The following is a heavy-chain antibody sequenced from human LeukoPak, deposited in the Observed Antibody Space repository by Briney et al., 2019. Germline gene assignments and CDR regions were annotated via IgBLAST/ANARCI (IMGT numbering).Heavy chain of an antibody. Sequence: GGSLRLSCADSGFTFSSYSMNWVRQAPGKGLEWVSSISSSSSYIYYADSVKGRFTISRDNAKNSLYLQMNGLRAEDTAVYYCASHSGYDIQKRDYWGQGTLVTVSS. D-gene: IGHD5-12*01. CDR1: GFTFSSYS. CDR2: ISSSSSYI. CDR3: ASHSGYDIQKRDY. J-gene: IGHJ4*02. V-gene: IGHV3-21*01.